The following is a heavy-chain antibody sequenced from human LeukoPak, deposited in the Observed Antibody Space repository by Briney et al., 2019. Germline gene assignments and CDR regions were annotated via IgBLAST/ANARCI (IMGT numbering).Heavy chain of an antibody. Sequence: GGSLRLSCAASGFTFSCYAMGWVRQAPGKGLEWVSAITASGGNTYYADSVKGRFTISRDNSKNTLYLQVNSLRAEDTAVYYCAKGNGYSYGRYYFDYWGQGTLVTVSS. V-gene: IGHV3-23*01. D-gene: IGHD5-18*01. CDR3: AKGNGYSYGRYYFDY. J-gene: IGHJ4*02. CDR1: GFTFSCYA. CDR2: ITASGGNT.